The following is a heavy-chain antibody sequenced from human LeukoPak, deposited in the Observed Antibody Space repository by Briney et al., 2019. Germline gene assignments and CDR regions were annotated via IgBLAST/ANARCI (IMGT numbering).Heavy chain of an antibody. CDR3: ARDSGSGYRYFDL. D-gene: IGHD3-22*01. CDR1: GGSISSYY. J-gene: IGHJ2*01. Sequence: SETLSPTCTVSGGSISSYYWSWIRQPPGKGLEWIGYIYYSGSTNYNPSLKSRVTISVDTSKNQFSLKLSSVTAADTAVYYCARDSGSGYRYFDLWGRGTLVTVSS. V-gene: IGHV4-59*01. CDR2: IYYSGST.